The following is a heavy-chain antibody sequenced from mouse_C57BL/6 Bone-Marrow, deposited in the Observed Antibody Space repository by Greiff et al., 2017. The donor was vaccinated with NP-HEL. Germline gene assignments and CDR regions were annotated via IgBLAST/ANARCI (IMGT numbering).Heavy chain of an antibody. J-gene: IGHJ2*01. D-gene: IGHD3-2*02. V-gene: IGHV1-31*01. Sequence: EVQLQQSGHELVKPGASVKISCKASGYSFTGYYMHWVKQSHGNILDWIGYIYPYNGVSSYNQKFKGTATLTVDKSSSTAYMELRSLTSEDSAVXYCSRRDAAQATNFDYWGQGTTLTVSS. CDR2: IYPYNGVS. CDR3: SRRDAAQATNFDY. CDR1: GYSFTGYY.